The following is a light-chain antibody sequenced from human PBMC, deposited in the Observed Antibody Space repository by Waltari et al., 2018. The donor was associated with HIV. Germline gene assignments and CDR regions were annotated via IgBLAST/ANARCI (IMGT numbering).Light chain of an antibody. Sequence: GERATLSCRASQSVSSNLAWYQQKPGQAPRLLIYGASTRATGIPARFSGSGSGTEFTLTISSLQSEDFAVYYCQQYNNWPPVLLTFGGGTKVEIK. CDR1: QSVSSN. J-gene: IGKJ4*01. CDR2: GAS. V-gene: IGKV3-15*01. CDR3: QQYNNWPPVLLT.